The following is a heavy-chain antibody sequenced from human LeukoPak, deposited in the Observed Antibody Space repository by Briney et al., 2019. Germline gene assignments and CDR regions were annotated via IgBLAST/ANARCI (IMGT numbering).Heavy chain of an antibody. D-gene: IGHD3-22*01. CDR1: GFSFRSSG. V-gene: IGHV3-33*01. CDR3: AREDTMIARRGGLGY. CDR2: VWYDGSNK. J-gene: IGHJ4*02. Sequence: PGGSLRLSCAASGFSFRSSGMHWVRQAPGKGLEWVAVVWYDGSNKYYGDSVKGRFTISRDNSKNTLYLQMNSLRAEDTAVYYCAREDTMIARRGGLGYWGQGTLVTVSS.